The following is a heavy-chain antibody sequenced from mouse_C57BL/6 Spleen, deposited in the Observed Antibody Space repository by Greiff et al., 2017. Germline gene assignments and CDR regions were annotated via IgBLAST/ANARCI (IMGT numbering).Heavy chain of an antibody. CDR2: ISNGGGST. CDR3: ARRGRSGGFY. D-gene: IGHD3-1*01. J-gene: IGHJ4*01. Sequence: EVQLVESGGGLVQPGGSLKLSCAASGFTFSDYYMYWVRQTPEKRLEWVAYISNGGGSTYYPDTVKGRFTISRDNAKNTLYLQMSRLKSEDTAMYYCARRGRSGGFYWGQGTSVTVSS. V-gene: IGHV5-12*01. CDR1: GFTFSDYY.